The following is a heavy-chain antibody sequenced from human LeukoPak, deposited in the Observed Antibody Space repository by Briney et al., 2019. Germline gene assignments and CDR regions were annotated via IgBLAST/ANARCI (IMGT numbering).Heavy chain of an antibody. CDR1: GYSFTSYW. CDR2: IYPGDSDT. V-gene: IGHV5-51*01. Sequence: GESLKISCKGSGYSFTSYWIGWVRQMPGKGLEWMGIIYPGDSDTRYSPSFQGQVTISADKSISTAYLQWSSLKASDTAMYYCARYSSGWYSGPTVALNDAFDIWGQGTMVTVSS. J-gene: IGHJ3*02. CDR3: ARYSSGWYSGPTVALNDAFDI. D-gene: IGHD6-19*01.